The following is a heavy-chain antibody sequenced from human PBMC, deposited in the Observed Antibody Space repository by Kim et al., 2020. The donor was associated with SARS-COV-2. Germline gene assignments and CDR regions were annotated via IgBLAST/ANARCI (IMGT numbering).Heavy chain of an antibody. D-gene: IGHD3-9*01. CDR2: INPSGGST. CDR1: GYTFTSYY. J-gene: IGHJ4*02. Sequence: ASVKVSCNASGYTFTSYYMHWVRQAPGQGLEWMGIINPSGGSTSYAQKFQGRVTMTRDTSTSTVYMELSSLRSEDTAVYYCARGSPLYYDSLTGYYRDYWGQGTLVTVSS. CDR3: ARGSPLYYDSLTGYYRDY. V-gene: IGHV1-46*01.